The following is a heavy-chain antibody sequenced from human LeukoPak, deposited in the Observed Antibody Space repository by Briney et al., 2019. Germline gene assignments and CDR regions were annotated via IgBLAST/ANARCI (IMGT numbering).Heavy chain of an antibody. CDR1: GFTVSSNY. Sequence: GGSLRLSCAASGFTVSSNYMSWVRQVPGKGLEWVSVIYSGGSTYYADSVKGRFTISRDNSKNTLYLQMNSLRAEDTAVYYCARDLGIAAAGTAYDAFDIWGQGTMVTVSS. CDR3: ARDLGIAAAGTAYDAFDI. CDR2: IYSGGST. D-gene: IGHD6-13*01. V-gene: IGHV3-53*01. J-gene: IGHJ3*02.